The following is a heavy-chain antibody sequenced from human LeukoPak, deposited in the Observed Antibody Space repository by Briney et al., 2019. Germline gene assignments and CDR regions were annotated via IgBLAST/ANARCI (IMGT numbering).Heavy chain of an antibody. Sequence: GGPLRLSCAASGFIFSDKWMAWVRQAPGRGLEWVARIKSKDVGGTAANAAPVEGRFTISRDDSKNTLYLQMNSLKTEDTAVYYCTTTQYSDSSLRYWGQGTPVTVSS. V-gene: IGHV3-15*01. CDR3: TTTQYSDSSLRY. D-gene: IGHD1-26*01. J-gene: IGHJ4*02. CDR2: IKSKDVGGTA. CDR1: GFIFSDKW.